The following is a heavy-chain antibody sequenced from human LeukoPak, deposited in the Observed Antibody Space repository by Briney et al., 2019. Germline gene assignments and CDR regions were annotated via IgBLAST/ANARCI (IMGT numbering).Heavy chain of an antibody. J-gene: IGHJ3*02. V-gene: IGHV3-7*01. CDR3: ASEGKLAYCGGDCYSTDAFDI. CDR1: GFTFSSYW. D-gene: IGHD2-21*02. CDR2: IKQDGSEK. Sequence: PGGSLRLSCAASGFTFSSYWMSWVRQAPGKGLEWVANIKQDGSEKYYVDSVKGRFTISRDNAKNSLYLQMNSLRAEDTAVYYCASEGKLAYCGGDCYSTDAFDIWGQGTMVTVSS.